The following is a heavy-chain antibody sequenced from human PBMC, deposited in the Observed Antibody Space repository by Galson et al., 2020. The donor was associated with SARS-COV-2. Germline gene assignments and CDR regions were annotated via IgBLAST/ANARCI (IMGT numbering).Heavy chain of an antibody. CDR2: IHWNDHK. V-gene: IGHV2-5*01. J-gene: IGHJ4*02. D-gene: IGHD1-26*01. CDR1: GFSLSTTGLN. Sequence: ESGPTLVKPAQTLTLTCTFSGFSLSTTGLNVGWIRQPPGKALEWLVVIHWNDHKWYSPALMNRLTITKDTSKNQVVLTMTNMDPVDTATYYCAQGEGGLAFDYWGQGTLVTVSS. CDR3: AQGEGGLAFDY.